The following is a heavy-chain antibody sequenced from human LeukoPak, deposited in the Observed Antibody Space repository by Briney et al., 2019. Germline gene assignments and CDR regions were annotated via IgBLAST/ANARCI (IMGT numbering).Heavy chain of an antibody. V-gene: IGHV3-43*02. Sequence: PGGCLRLSCAASGFNFDDYAMHWVRQAPGKGLEWGSLISGDGDSTYYADSVQGRFTISRDNSKNSLYLQMNSLRTEDTALYYCAKVVRGGVTIDYWGQGTLVTVSS. CDR3: AKVVRGGVTIDY. CDR2: ISGDGDST. J-gene: IGHJ4*02. CDR1: GFNFDDYA. D-gene: IGHD3-16*01.